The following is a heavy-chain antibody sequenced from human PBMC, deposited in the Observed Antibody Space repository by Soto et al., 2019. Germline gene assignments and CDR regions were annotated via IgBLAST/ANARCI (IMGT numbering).Heavy chain of an antibody. Sequence: QVQLVQSGAEVKRPGSSVKVSCKASGDTFSFYSINWVRQAPGLGLEWMGRVNPILSMSNYAQRFQGRVTMTADKSTSTAYMELSGLRSEDTARYYCATSYGSGYRAFDYWGQGALVTFSS. V-gene: IGHV1-69*04. CDR2: VNPILSMS. D-gene: IGHD3-10*01. J-gene: IGHJ4*02. CDR3: ATSYGSGYRAFDY. CDR1: GDTFSFYS.